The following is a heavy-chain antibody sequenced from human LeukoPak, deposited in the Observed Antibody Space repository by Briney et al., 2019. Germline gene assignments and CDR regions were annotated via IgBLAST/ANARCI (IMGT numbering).Heavy chain of an antibody. D-gene: IGHD6-19*01. CDR2: ISSGGNT. J-gene: IGHJ6*04. V-gene: IGHV3-23*01. CDR1: GFTFSSYA. CDR3: AKDQWDF. Sequence: QPGGSLRLSCAASGFTFSSYAMSWVRQAPGKGLEWVSAISSGGNTYYADSVKGRFTISRDNSKNTLYLRMNSLRAEDTAVYYCAKDQWDFWGKGTTVTVSS.